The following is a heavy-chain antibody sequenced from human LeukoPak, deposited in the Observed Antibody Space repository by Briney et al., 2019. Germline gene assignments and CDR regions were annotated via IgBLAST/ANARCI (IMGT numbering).Heavy chain of an antibody. D-gene: IGHD1-1*01. CDR2: IDPNSAGTNT. Sequence: GASVKVSCKGSGHTFIRSYVHWVRQAPEQGLEWLGWIDPNSAGTNTNYAQKFQDRVTFTKDASVSTAYMELSRLTTDDTAVYYCARQHWPDKFVDCWGQGTLVTVSS. CDR1: GHTFIRSY. CDR3: ARQHWPDKFVDC. V-gene: IGHV1-2*02. J-gene: IGHJ4*02.